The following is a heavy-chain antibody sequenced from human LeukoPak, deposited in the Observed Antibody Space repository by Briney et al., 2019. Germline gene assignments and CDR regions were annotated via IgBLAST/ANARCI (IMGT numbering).Heavy chain of an antibody. D-gene: IGHD6-19*01. V-gene: IGHV3-21*01. CDR3: TRDQVSVAGTGIDY. J-gene: IGHJ4*02. CDR1: GFTFSSYS. Sequence: GGSLRLSCAASGFTFSSYSMNWVRQAPGKGLEWVSSISSSSSYIYYADSVKGRFTISRDNAKNSLYLQMNSLRAEDTAVYYCTRDQVSVAGTGIDYWGQGTLVTVSS. CDR2: ISSSSSYI.